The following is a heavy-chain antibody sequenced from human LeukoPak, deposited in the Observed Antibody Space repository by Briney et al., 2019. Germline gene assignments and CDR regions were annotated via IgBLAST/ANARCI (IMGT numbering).Heavy chain of an antibody. Sequence: GESMRLSCAASGFTFSSYGMHWVRQAPGKGLEWVAVIWYDGSNKYHADSVKGRFTISRDNSKNTPYLQMNSLRAEDTAVYYCAKDLHFLSSGWYAFDYWGQGTLVTVSS. J-gene: IGHJ4*02. V-gene: IGHV3-33*06. CDR2: IWYDGSNK. D-gene: IGHD6-19*01. CDR1: GFTFSSYG. CDR3: AKDLHFLSSGWYAFDY.